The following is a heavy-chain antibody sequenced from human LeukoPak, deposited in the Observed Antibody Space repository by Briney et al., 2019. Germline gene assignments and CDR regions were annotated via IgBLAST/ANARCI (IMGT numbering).Heavy chain of an antibody. CDR3: ARGGYYYDSSGYSRNNEYFQH. Sequence: SVKVSCKASGGTFSRYAISWVRQAPGQGLEWMGRIIPIFGTANYAQKFQGRVTITTDESTSTAYMEVSSLRSEDTAVYYCARGGYYYDSSGYSRNNEYFQHWGQGTLVTVSS. D-gene: IGHD3-22*01. CDR1: GGTFSRYA. J-gene: IGHJ1*01. V-gene: IGHV1-69*05. CDR2: IIPIFGTA.